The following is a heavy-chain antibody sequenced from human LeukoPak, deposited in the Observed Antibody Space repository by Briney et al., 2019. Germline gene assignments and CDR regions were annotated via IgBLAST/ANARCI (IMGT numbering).Heavy chain of an antibody. CDR1: GFSSSCSQVR. CDR3: AHSQRFCSSNTSPHWFDP. J-gene: IGHJ5*02. V-gene: IGHV2-5*02. D-gene: IGHD2-2*01. CDR2: PYWGEDK. Sequence: SGPTLSNATHTLTPTCSFAGFSSSCSQVRVGWIRQPPGKVLEWLTLPYWGEDKRYSPSLKSRLTLPKDTSKNHVVLTVTHLDPLDTATYYRAHSQRFCSSNTSPHWFDPWGQGTLVTVSS.